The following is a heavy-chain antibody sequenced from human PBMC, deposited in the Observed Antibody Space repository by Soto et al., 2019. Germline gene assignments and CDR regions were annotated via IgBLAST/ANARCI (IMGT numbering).Heavy chain of an antibody. CDR2: IIPIFGTA. J-gene: IGHJ4*02. CDR3: ATRSYCSGGSCEPFDY. D-gene: IGHD2-15*01. Sequence: QVQLVQSGAEVKKPGSSVKVSCKASGGTFSSYAISWVRQAPGQGLEWMGGIIPIFGTANYAQKFQGRVTITADESTSTAYMELSSLRSEDTAVYYCATRSYCSGGSCEPFDYWGQGLRVTVSS. V-gene: IGHV1-69*01. CDR1: GGTFSSYA.